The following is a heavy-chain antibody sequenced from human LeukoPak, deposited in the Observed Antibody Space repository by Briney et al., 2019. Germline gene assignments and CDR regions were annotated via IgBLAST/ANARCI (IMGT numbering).Heavy chain of an antibody. CDR2: INHSGST. CDR3: ARDLWFGEGYFDY. J-gene: IGHJ4*02. CDR1: GGSFSGYY. V-gene: IGHV4-34*01. D-gene: IGHD3-10*01. Sequence: PSETLSLTCAVYGGSFSGYYWSWIRQPPGKGLEWIGEINHSGSTNYNPSLKSRVTISVDTSKNQFSLKLSSVTAADTAVYYCARDLWFGEGYFDYWGQGTLVTVSS.